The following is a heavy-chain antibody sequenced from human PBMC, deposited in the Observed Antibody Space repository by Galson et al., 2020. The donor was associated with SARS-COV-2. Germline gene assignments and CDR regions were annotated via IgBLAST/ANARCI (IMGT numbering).Heavy chain of an antibody. V-gene: IGHV3-15*01. CDR2: IKSKTDGGTT. D-gene: IGHD4-17*01. J-gene: IGHJ4*02. CDR3: TLLLVGYHDYGDHFDY. CDR1: GFTFSNAW. Sequence: GGSLRLSCAASGFTFSNAWMSWVRQAPGKGLEWVGRIKSKTDGGTTDYAAPVKGRFTISRDDSKNTLYLQMNSLKTEDTAVYYCTLLLVGYHDYGDHFDYWGQGTLVTVSS.